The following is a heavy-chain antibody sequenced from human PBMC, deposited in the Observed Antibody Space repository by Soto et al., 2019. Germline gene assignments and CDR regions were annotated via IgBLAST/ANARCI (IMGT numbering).Heavy chain of an antibody. CDR2: IKSKTDGGTT. Sequence: PWWSLRLSCSASVFTFSNAWMSWFRQAPGKGLEWVGRIKSKTDGGTTDYAAPVKGRFTISRDDSKNTLYLQMNSLKTEDTAVYYCTTDGRSYYYYGMDVWGQGTTVTVSS. V-gene: IGHV3-15*01. J-gene: IGHJ6*02. CDR1: VFTFSNAW. CDR3: TTDGRSYYYYGMDV.